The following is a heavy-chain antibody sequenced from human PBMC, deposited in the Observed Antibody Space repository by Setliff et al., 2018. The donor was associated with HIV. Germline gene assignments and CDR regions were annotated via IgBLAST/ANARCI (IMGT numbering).Heavy chain of an antibody. V-gene: IGHV3-66*02. CDR2: IYSGGST. CDR3: ARGYYMDV. CDR1: GFSVSHAW. Sequence: GGSLRLSCAATGFSVSHAWMHWVRQAPGKGLEWVSVIYSGGSTYYADSVKGRFTISRDNSKNTLYLQMNSLRGEDTAVYYCARGYYMDVWGKGTTVTVSS. J-gene: IGHJ6*03.